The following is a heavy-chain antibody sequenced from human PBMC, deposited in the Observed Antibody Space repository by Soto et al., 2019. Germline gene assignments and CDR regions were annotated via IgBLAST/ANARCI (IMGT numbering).Heavy chain of an antibody. CDR2: ISVSSGDT. D-gene: IGHD1-26*01. CDR3: ANGKQVY. Sequence: GGSLRLSCEASGFTFSSNAMSWVRQAPGKGLEGVSAISVSSGDTYYADSVKGRFTISRDNSKNTLYLQMHCMRAEDTAVYYCANGKQVYWGQGTLVTVSS. V-gene: IGHV3-23*01. J-gene: IGHJ4*02. CDR1: GFTFSSNA.